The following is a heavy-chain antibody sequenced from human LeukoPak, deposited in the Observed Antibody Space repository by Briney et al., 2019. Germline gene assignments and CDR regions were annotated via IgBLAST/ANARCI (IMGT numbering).Heavy chain of an antibody. CDR3: ARDSSGYYRTRDDAFDI. J-gene: IGHJ3*02. Sequence: PGGSLRLSCAASGFTFSDYYMSWIRQAPGKGLEWVSYISSSGSTIYYADSVKGRFTISRDNAKNSLYLQMNSLRAEDTAVYYCARDSSGYYRTRDDAFDIWGQGTMVTVSS. D-gene: IGHD3-22*01. CDR2: ISSSGSTI. V-gene: IGHV3-11*01. CDR1: GFTFSDYY.